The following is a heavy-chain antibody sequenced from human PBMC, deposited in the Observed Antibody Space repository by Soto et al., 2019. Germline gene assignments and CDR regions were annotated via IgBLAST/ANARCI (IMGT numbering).Heavy chain of an antibody. CDR1: GFTFTNYA. Sequence: GGSLRLSCAASGFTFTNYAVSWVRQAPGKGLEWVSSTSESGASTHYADSVKGRFTISRDNSKNTLYLQMKSLRAEDTAVYFCAKRIGDSSGYYAFDYWGQGALVTVFS. CDR3: AKRIGDSSGYYAFDY. D-gene: IGHD3-22*01. CDR2: TSESGAST. J-gene: IGHJ4*02. V-gene: IGHV3-23*01.